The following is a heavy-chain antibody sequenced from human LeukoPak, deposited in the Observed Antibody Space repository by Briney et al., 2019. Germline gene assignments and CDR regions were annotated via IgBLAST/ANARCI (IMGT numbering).Heavy chain of an antibody. D-gene: IGHD2-21*01. J-gene: IGHJ4*02. Sequence: SETLSLTCAVYGGSFSGCYWSWIRQPPGKGLEWIGEINHSGSTNYNPSLKSRVTISVDTSKNQFSLKLSSVTAADTAVYYCARGSMWRYWGQGTLVTVSS. CDR1: GGSFSGCY. CDR3: ARGSMWRY. V-gene: IGHV4-34*01. CDR2: INHSGST.